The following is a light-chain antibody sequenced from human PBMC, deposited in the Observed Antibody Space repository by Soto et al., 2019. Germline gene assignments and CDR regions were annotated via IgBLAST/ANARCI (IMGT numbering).Light chain of an antibody. Sequence: DIQMTQSPSSLSASVGDRVTITCRASQSIGTSLNWYQQKLGKPPSLLIYTASNLHSGVPSRFTGSGSGTDFTLTISSLQPEDFETYYCQQSYTMPRTLGQGNTVEIK. CDR3: QQSYTMPRT. CDR2: TAS. V-gene: IGKV1-39*01. J-gene: IGKJ1*01. CDR1: QSIGTS.